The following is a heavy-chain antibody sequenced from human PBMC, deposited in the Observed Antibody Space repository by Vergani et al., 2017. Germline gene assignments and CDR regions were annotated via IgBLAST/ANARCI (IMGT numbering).Heavy chain of an antibody. CDR3: ARRGYYNYDPPDY. CDR1: GYSFTNYW. D-gene: IGHD3-3*01. Sequence: EVQLVQSGAEVKKPGESLKISCKGSGYSFTNYWIGWVRQLPGKGLEWMGIIYPGDSDITYSPSFQGQVTISADRSIGTAYLQWSSLKASDTAIYYCARRGYYNYDPPDYWGQGTLVTVSS. CDR2: IYPGDSDI. V-gene: IGHV5-51*01. J-gene: IGHJ4*02.